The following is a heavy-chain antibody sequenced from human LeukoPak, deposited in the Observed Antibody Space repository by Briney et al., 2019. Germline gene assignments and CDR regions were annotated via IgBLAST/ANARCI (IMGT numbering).Heavy chain of an antibody. CDR3: AREEYDRGYYYGMDV. CDR1: GGSISSYY. D-gene: IGHD3-9*01. J-gene: IGHJ6*02. Sequence: PSETLSLTCTVSGGSISSYYWSWIRQPPGKGLEWIGNIYYSGSTNYNPSLKSRVTISVDTSKNQFSLKLSSVTAADTAVYCCAREEYDRGYYYGMDVWGQGTTVTVSS. CDR2: IYYSGST. V-gene: IGHV4-59*01.